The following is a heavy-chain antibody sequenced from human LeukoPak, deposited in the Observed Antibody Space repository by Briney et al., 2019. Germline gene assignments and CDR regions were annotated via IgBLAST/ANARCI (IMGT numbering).Heavy chain of an antibody. Sequence: PGGSLRLSCAASGFTFSIYSTNWVRHAPGKGLEWVSYIISSGSTIYYADSVKGRFTISRDNAKNSLYLQMNSLRAEDTAVYYCAELGITMIGGVWGKGTTVTISS. D-gene: IGHD3-10*02. J-gene: IGHJ6*04. V-gene: IGHV3-48*04. CDR1: GFTFSIYS. CDR3: AELGITMIGGV. CDR2: IISSGSTI.